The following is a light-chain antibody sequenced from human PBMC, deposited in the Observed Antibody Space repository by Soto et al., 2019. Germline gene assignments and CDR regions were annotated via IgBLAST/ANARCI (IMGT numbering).Light chain of an antibody. V-gene: IGKV3D-15*01. J-gene: IGKJ4*01. CDR2: AAS. Sequence: EVVMTQSPATLSVSPGERATLSCRTSQNVYNNLDWYLQKPGQAPRLLSSAASTRATGIPARISGSGSGTEFTLTINSLQSEDFAVYYCQQYTSWPLTVGGGTKVEIK. CDR1: QNVYNN. CDR3: QQYTSWPLT.